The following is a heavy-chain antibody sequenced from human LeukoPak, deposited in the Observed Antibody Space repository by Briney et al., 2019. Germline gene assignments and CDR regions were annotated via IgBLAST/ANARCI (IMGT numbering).Heavy chain of an antibody. CDR2: IRYDGSNK. V-gene: IGHV3-30*02. Sequence: GGSLRLSCAASGFTFSSYGMHWVRQAPGKGLEWVAFIRYDGSNKYYADSVEGRFTISRDNSKNTLYLQMNSLRAEDTAVYYCAKDLRVGYGSGSYYNPFDYWGQGTLVTVSS. D-gene: IGHD3-10*01. CDR1: GFTFSSYG. J-gene: IGHJ4*02. CDR3: AKDLRVGYGSGSYYNPFDY.